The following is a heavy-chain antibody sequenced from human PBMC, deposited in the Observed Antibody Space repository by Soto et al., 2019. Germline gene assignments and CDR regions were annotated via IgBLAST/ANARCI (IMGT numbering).Heavy chain of an antibody. CDR3: AKWSGTYYDILTGYYNPYYFDY. CDR2: INAGNGNT. D-gene: IGHD3-9*01. J-gene: IGHJ4*02. CDR1: GYTFTSYA. Sequence: ASVKVSCKASGYTFTSYAMHWVRQAPGQRLEWMGWINAGNGNTKYSQKFQGRVTITRDTSASTAYMELSSLRSEDTAVYYCAKWSGTYYDILTGYYNPYYFDYWGQGTLVTVSS. V-gene: IGHV1-3*01.